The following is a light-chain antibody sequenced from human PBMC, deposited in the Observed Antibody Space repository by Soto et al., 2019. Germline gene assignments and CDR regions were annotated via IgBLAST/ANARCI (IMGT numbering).Light chain of an antibody. CDR3: SSYTGSTTLVV. J-gene: IGLJ2*01. V-gene: IGLV2-14*01. Sequence: QSVLTQPASVSGSPGQSITISCTGTSSDVGRYNYVSWYQQHPGKAPKLMIYAVNNRPSGVSDRFSGSKSGNTASLTISGLQAEDEADYYCSSYTGSTTLVVFGGGTKLTVL. CDR2: AVN. CDR1: SSDVGRYNY.